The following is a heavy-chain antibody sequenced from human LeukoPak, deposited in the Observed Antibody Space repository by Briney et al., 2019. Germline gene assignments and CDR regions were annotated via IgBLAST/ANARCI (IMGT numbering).Heavy chain of an antibody. CDR1: GFTFSTYW. D-gene: IGHD1-26*01. CDR2: IKQDGSET. CDR3: ARHTGTYFNY. Sequence: GGSLRLSCAASGFTFSTYWMNWLRQAPGKGLEWVANIKQDGSETYYVDSVKGRFTISRDNAKNSLYLQMNSLRAEDTAVYYCARHTGTYFNYWGQGTLVTVSS. V-gene: IGHV3-7*01. J-gene: IGHJ4*02.